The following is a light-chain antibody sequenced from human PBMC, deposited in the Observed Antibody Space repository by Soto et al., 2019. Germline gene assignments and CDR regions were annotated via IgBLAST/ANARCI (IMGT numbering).Light chain of an antibody. CDR2: GAS. Sequence: EIVLTQSPGTLSLSPGERATLSCRAIQSVTSSYLAWYQQKPGQAPRLLIYGASNRAAGIPARFSGSGSGTDFTLTISNLEPEDFAVYYCQQRSTNWRWTFGQGTKVDIK. CDR3: QQRSTNWRWT. V-gene: IGKV3-11*01. J-gene: IGKJ1*01. CDR1: QSVTSSY.